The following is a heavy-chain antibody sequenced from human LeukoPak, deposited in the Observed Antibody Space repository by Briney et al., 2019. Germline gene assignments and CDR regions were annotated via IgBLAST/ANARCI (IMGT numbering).Heavy chain of an antibody. CDR2: ISYDGSNK. J-gene: IGHJ3*02. D-gene: IGHD6-13*01. V-gene: IGHV3-30-3*01. CDR3: ASSFNIAAAASGI. CDR1: GFTFSSYA. Sequence: PGGSLRLSCAASGFTFSSYAMHWVRQAPGKGLEWVAVISYDGSNKYYADSVKGRFTISRDNAKNSLYLQMNSLRAEDTAVYYCASSFNIAAAASGIWGQGTMVTVSS.